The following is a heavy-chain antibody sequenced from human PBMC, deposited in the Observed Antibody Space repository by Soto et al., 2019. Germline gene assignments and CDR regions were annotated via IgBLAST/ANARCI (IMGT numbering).Heavy chain of an antibody. D-gene: IGHD6-6*01. CDR3: ARHDGYSSSPFDY. Sequence: PGESLKISCKGSGYSFTSYWISWVRQMPGKGLEWMGRIDPSDSYTNYSPSFQGHVTISADKSISTAYLQWSSLKASDTAMYYCARHDGYSSSPFDYLGQGTLVTVSS. CDR2: IDPSDSYT. J-gene: IGHJ4*02. V-gene: IGHV5-10-1*01. CDR1: GYSFTSYW.